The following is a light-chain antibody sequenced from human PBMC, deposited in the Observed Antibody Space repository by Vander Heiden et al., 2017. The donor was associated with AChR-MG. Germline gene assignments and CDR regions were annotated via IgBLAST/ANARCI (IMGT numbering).Light chain of an antibody. CDR2: DND. Sequence: QSVLTQPPSVSAATGQKVTIPCSGSSSNMGNNYVSWYQQLPGAAPTLLIYDNDRRPSGIPDRFSASKSGASATLGITGLQTGDEADYYCGTWDTSLPLFGGGTKLTVL. J-gene: IGLJ2*01. CDR1: SSNMGNNY. V-gene: IGLV1-51*01. CDR3: GTWDTSLPL.